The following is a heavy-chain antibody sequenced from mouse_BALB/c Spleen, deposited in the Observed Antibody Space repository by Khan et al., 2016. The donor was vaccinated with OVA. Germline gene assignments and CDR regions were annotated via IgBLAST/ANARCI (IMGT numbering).Heavy chain of an antibody. V-gene: IGHV1-87*01. J-gene: IGHJ4*01. Sequence: QVQLQQSGAELARPGASVNLSCKASGYTFTNYWIHWVRQRPGQGLEWIGSIFPGNDDTKYTQKFKGKATLTAEKSSSTACMQIRTLASEDSAVYYCATHVHYSMDYWGQGTSVTVSS. CDR1: GYTFTNYW. CDR2: IFPGNDDT. CDR3: ATHVHYSMDY.